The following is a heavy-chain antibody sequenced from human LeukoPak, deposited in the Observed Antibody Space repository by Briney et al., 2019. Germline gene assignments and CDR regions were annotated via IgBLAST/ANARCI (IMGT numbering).Heavy chain of an antibody. CDR3: AKSTSEVRIVGALIDY. Sequence: PGGSLRLSCAASGFTFSNYWMSWVRQAPGKGLEWVSAISGSGGSTYYADSVKGRFTISRDNSKNTLYLQMNSLRAEDTAVYYCAKSTSEVRIVGALIDYWGQGTLVTVSS. CDR2: ISGSGGST. CDR1: GFTFSNYW. V-gene: IGHV3-23*01. J-gene: IGHJ4*02. D-gene: IGHD1-26*01.